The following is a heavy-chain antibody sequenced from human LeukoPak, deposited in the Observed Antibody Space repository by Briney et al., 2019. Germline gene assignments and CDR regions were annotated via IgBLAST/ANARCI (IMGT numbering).Heavy chain of an antibody. Sequence: SETLSLTCAVYGGSFSGYYWSWIRQPAGKGLEWIGRIYTRGSTNYNPSLKSRVTMSVDTSKNQFSLKLSSVTAADTAVYYCARVRCSSTSCFFDIWGQGTMVTVSS. V-gene: IGHV4-59*10. CDR1: GGSFSGYY. J-gene: IGHJ3*02. CDR2: IYTRGST. CDR3: ARVRCSSTSCFFDI. D-gene: IGHD2-2*01.